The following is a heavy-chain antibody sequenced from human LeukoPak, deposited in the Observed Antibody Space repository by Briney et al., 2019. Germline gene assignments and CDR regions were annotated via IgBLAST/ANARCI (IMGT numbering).Heavy chain of an antibody. D-gene: IGHD2-21*02. CDR2: ISAYNGNT. CDR3: ARVPAAYCGGDCYSGFDY. V-gene: IGHV1-18*01. Sequence: GASVKVSCKASGYTFTSYGISRVRQAPGQGLEWMGWISAYNGNTNYAQKLQGRVTMTTDTSTSTAYMELRSLRSDDTAVYYCARVPAAYCGGDCYSGFDYWGQGTLVTVSS. J-gene: IGHJ4*02. CDR1: GYTFTSYG.